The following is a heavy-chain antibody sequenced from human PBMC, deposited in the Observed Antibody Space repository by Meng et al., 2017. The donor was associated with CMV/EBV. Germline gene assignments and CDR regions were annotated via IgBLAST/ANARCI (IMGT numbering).Heavy chain of an antibody. CDR3: ARGRHYYGSGSYSKAHNWFDP. CDR1: GGSFSGYY. V-gene: IGHV4-34*01. Sequence: SETLSLTCAVYGGSFSGYYWSWIRQPPGKGLEWIGEINHSGSTNYNPSLKSRVTISVDTSKNQFSLKLSSVTAADTAVYYCARGRHYYGSGSYSKAHNWFDPWGQGTLVIVSS. D-gene: IGHD3-10*01. CDR2: INHSGST. J-gene: IGHJ5*02.